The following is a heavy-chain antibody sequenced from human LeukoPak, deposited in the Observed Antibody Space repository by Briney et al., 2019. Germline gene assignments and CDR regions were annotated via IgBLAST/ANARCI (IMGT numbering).Heavy chain of an antibody. V-gene: IGHV3-23*01. CDR2: ISGSGVST. J-gene: IGHJ4*02. D-gene: IGHD6-13*01. CDR1: GFTFSSYA. CDR3: ARDVSRAFDY. Sequence: GGSLRLSCAASGFTFSSYAMSWVRQAPGKGLEWVSGISGSGVSTYYADSVKGRFTISRDNSKNTLYLQMDSLRAEDTAVYYCARDVSRAFDYWGQGTLVTVSS.